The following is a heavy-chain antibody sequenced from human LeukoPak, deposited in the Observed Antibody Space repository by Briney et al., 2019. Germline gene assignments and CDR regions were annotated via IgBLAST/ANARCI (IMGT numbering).Heavy chain of an antibody. V-gene: IGHV3-7*01. CDR3: AGWPGGDTAMVWYYFDY. Sequence: GGSLRLSCAASGFTFSSYWMSWVRQAPGKGLEWVANIKQDGSEKYYVDSVKGRFTISRDNARNSLYLQMNSLRAEDTAVYYCAGWPGGDTAMVWYYFDYWGQGTLVTVSS. J-gene: IGHJ4*02. D-gene: IGHD5-18*01. CDR1: GFTFSSYW. CDR2: IKQDGSEK.